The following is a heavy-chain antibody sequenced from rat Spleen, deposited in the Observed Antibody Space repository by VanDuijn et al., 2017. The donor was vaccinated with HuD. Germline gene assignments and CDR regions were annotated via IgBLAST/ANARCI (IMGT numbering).Heavy chain of an antibody. CDR3: TSSSVEAPYYFDY. CDR1: GFTFSNYG. CDR2: IGTGPGDT. D-gene: IGHD3-2*01. V-gene: IGHV5-25*01. J-gene: IGHJ2*01. Sequence: EVQLVESGGGLVQPGRSMKLSCAASGFTFSNYGMAWVRQAPTKGLEWVASIGTGPGDTYYRDSVKGRFTISRDYTKSTLYLQMDSLTSEDTATYYCTSSSVEAPYYFDYWGQGVMVTVS.